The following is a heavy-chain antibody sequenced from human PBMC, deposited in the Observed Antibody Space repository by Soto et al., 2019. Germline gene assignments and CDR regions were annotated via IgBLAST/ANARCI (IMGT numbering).Heavy chain of an antibody. CDR3: ARPRTYDYESSSYYGHQFDD. Sequence: QVQLVQSGAEVKKPGSSVKVSCKTSGGIFRRHPIDWVRQAPGQGLEWMGGIVPQLGRVIYPRDFQGRDTIYADALTNTSYLELSGLTSEDTAVYYCARPRTYDYESSSYYGHQFDDWGQGTLVTVSS. CDR1: GGIFRRHP. J-gene: IGHJ4*02. D-gene: IGHD3-22*01. V-gene: IGHV1-69*01. CDR2: IVPQLGRV.